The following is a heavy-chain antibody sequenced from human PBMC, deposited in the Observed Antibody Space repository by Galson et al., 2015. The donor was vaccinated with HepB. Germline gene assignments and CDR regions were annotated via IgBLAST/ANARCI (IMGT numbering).Heavy chain of an antibody. CDR1: AYTFTSYD. CDR2: MNPNSGKI. J-gene: IGHJ5*02. Sequence: SCKASAYTFTSYDISWVRQAPGQGLEWMGGMNPNSGKIDYAQKFQGRVTMTRSTSTSTAYMELSSLRSEDTAVYYCARGTWFGELSALRFDPWGQGTLVTVSS. CDR3: ARGTWFGELSALRFDP. D-gene: IGHD3-10*01. V-gene: IGHV1-8*01.